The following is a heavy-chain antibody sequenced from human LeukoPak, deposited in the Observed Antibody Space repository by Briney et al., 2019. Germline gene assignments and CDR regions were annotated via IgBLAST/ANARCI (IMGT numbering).Heavy chain of an antibody. CDR1: GFTFSSYA. CDR3: ARDPKADYYDSSGSLRGFDY. D-gene: IGHD3-22*01. J-gene: IGHJ4*02. V-gene: IGHV3-30-3*01. Sequence: PGGSLRLSCAASGFTFSSYAMHWVRQAPDNGLEWVAVISYDGSNKYYADSVKGRFTISRDNSKNTLYLQMNSLRAEDTAVYYCARDPKADYYDSSGSLRGFDYWGQGTLVTVSS. CDR2: ISYDGSNK.